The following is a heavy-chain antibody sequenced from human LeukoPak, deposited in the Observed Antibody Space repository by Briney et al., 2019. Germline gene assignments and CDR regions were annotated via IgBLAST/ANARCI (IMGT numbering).Heavy chain of an antibody. Sequence: SETLSLTCTVSGGSISSYYWSWIRQPPGKGLEWIGYIYYSGSTNYNPSLKSRVTISVDTSKNQFSLKLCSVTAADTAVYYCAGGPRQYYYSGSYHYWGQGTLVTVSS. CDR3: AGGPRQYYYSGSYHY. V-gene: IGHV4-59*01. CDR2: IYYSGST. D-gene: IGHD3-10*01. CDR1: GGSISSYY. J-gene: IGHJ4*02.